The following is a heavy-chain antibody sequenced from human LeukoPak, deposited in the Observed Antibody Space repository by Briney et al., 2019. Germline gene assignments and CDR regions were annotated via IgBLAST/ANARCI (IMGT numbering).Heavy chain of an antibody. Sequence: SVKVSCKASGGTFSSYAISWVRQAPGQGLEWMGRIIPILGIANYAQRFQGRVTITADKSTSTAYMELSSLRSEDTAVYYCARELGGVPGADYYYYGMDVWGQGTTVTVSS. J-gene: IGHJ6*02. D-gene: IGHD2-2*01. V-gene: IGHV1-69*04. CDR2: IIPILGIA. CDR1: GGTFSSYA. CDR3: ARELGGVPGADYYYYGMDV.